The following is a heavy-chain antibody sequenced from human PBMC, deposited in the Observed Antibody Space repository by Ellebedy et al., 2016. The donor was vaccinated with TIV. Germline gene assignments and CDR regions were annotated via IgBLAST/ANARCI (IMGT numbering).Heavy chain of an antibody. CDR3: AKVDYDTSDYYYYYGMDV. CDR2: ISYDGSQK. J-gene: IGHJ6*02. Sequence: GGSLRLXXAASGFTFSSYGMHWVRQAPGKGLEWVALISYDGSQKYYADSVKGRLTISRDNSKNTLYLQMNSLRAEDTAVHYCAKVDYDTSDYYYYYGMDVWGQGTTVTVSS. CDR1: GFTFSSYG. V-gene: IGHV3-30*18. D-gene: IGHD3-22*01.